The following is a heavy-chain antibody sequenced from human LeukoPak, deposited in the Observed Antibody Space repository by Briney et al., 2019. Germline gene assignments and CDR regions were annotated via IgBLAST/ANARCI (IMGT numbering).Heavy chain of an antibody. CDR3: AKDYQSTVTLAPFDAFDI. CDR2: ISGSGGST. Sequence: GGSLRLSCAASGFTFSSYAMSWVRQAPGKGLEWVSAISGSGGSTYYADSVKGRFTISRDNSKNTLYLQMNSLRAEDTAVYYCAKDYQSTVTLAPFDAFDIWAKGQWSPSLQ. V-gene: IGHV3-23*01. D-gene: IGHD4-17*01. CDR1: GFTFSSYA. J-gene: IGHJ3*02.